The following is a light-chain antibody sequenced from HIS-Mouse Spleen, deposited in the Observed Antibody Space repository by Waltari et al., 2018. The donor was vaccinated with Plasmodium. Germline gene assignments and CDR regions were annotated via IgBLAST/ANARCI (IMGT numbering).Light chain of an antibody. CDR3: QTWGTGFWV. CDR1: SGQSSYA. CDR2: LNSDGSH. V-gene: IGLV4-69*01. Sequence: QLVLTQSPSASASLGASVTLTCTLSSGQSSYAIAWPQQQPEKGPRYLMKLNSDGSHSKGDGIPDRFSGSSSGAERYLTISSLQSEDEADYYCQTWGTGFWVFGGGTKLTVL. J-gene: IGLJ3*02.